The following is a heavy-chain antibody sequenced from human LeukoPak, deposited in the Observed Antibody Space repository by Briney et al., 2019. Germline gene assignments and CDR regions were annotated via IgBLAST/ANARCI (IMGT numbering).Heavy chain of an antibody. V-gene: IGHV1-8*01. J-gene: IGHJ4*02. D-gene: IGHD7-27*01. CDR2: MNPNSGNT. Sequence: ASVKVSCKASGYTFTSYDINWVRQATGQGLEWMGWMNPNSGNTGYAQKFQGRVTMTRNTSISTVYMELSRLRSEDTAVYYCAIWGSLHYFDYWGQGTLVTVSS. CDR3: AIWGSLHYFDY. CDR1: GYTFTSYD.